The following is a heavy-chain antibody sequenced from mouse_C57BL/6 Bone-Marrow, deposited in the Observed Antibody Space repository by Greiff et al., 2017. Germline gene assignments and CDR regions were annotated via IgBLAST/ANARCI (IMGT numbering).Heavy chain of an antibody. CDR3: AREGLYYGSSLAWFAY. J-gene: IGHJ3*01. V-gene: IGHV1-18*01. CDR1: GYTFTDYN. CDR2: INPNNGGT. Sequence: EVKLQESGPELVKPGASVKIPCKASGYTFTDYNMDWVKQSHGKSLEWIGDINPNNGGTIYNQKFKGKATLTVDKSSSTAYMELRSLTSEDTAVYYCAREGLYYGSSLAWFAYWGQGTLVTVSA. D-gene: IGHD1-1*01.